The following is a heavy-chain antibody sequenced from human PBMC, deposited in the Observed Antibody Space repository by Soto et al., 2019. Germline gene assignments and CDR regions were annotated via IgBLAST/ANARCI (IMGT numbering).Heavy chain of an antibody. Sequence: SETLSLTCTVSGGSISSSSYYWGWIRQPPGKGLEWIGSIYYSGSTYYNPSLKSRVTISVDTSKNQFSLKLSSVTAADTAVYYCARPSADYDILTGYYYYGMDVWGQGTTVTVSS. CDR2: IYYSGST. CDR3: ARPSADYDILTGYYYYGMDV. J-gene: IGHJ6*02. CDR1: GGSISSSSYY. V-gene: IGHV4-39*01. D-gene: IGHD3-9*01.